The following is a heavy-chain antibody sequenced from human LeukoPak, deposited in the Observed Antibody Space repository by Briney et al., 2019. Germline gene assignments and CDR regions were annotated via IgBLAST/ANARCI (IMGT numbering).Heavy chain of an antibody. Sequence: GGSLRLSCAASGFFVSSYSMNWVRQAPGEGLEWVSYISSSSSTIYYADSVKGRFTISRDNAKNSLYLQMNSLRAEDTAVYYCARERDPGYSSSWYLDYWGQGTLVTVSS. D-gene: IGHD6-13*01. CDR3: ARERDPGYSSSWYLDY. CDR1: GFFVSSYS. CDR2: ISSSSSTI. J-gene: IGHJ4*02. V-gene: IGHV3-48*04.